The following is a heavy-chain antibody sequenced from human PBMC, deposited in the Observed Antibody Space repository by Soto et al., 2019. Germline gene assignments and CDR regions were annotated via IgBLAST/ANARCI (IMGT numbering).Heavy chain of an antibody. Sequence: QVQLQQWGAGLLKPSETLSLTCAVYGGSFSGYYWSWIRQPPGKGLEWIGEINHSGSTNYNPSLTSRVTISVDTSKNPFSLKLSSVTAADTAVYYCASTAIFGVVIIPWGQGTLVTVSS. CDR1: GGSFSGYY. CDR2: INHSGST. J-gene: IGHJ5*02. V-gene: IGHV4-34*01. CDR3: ASTAIFGVVIIP. D-gene: IGHD3-3*01.